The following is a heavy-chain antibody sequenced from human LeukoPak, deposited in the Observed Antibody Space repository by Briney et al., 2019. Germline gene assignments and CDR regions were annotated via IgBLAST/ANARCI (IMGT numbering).Heavy chain of an antibody. CDR1: GGTFSSYA. CDR2: ITPFNGNT. J-gene: IGHJ3*02. V-gene: IGHV1-45*02. Sequence: ASVKVSCKASGGTFSSYAISWVRQAPGQALEWMGWITPFNGNTNYAQKFQDRVTITRDRSMSTAYMELSSLRSEDTATYYCARSSAVAFSGFDIWGQGTMVTVSS. D-gene: IGHD6-19*01. CDR3: ARSSAVAFSGFDI.